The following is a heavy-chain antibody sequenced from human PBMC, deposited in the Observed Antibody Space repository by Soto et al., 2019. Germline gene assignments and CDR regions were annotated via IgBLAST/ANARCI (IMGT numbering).Heavy chain of an antibody. J-gene: IGHJ6*02. V-gene: IGHV3-11*01. CDR2: ITGTSDSI. CDR3: VRDFRNKGMDV. CDR1: GFSLSDYY. Sequence: QAQLVESGGGLVNPGGSLRLSCVASGFSLSDYYMAWIRQAPGKGLEWLSYITGTSDSIHYADSVRGRFIISRDNAKNSLYLQMNSLRVEDTAVYYCVRDFRNKGMDVWGQGTTVTVSS.